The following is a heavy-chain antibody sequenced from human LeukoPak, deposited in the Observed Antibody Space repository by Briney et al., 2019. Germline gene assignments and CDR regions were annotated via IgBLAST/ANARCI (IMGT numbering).Heavy chain of an antibody. D-gene: IGHD6-25*01. CDR2: IIPMLRKA. Sequence: ASVKVSCKASGGTSINYAINWVRQAPGQGLQWMGGIIPMLRKAHFAQRFQGRVTITTDEFTNTTYMELSSLRSEDTAVYYCTRDLDDPRGYNVFAYWGQGSLVTVSS. J-gene: IGHJ4*02. V-gene: IGHV1-69*05. CDR1: GGTSINYA. CDR3: TRDLDDPRGYNVFAY.